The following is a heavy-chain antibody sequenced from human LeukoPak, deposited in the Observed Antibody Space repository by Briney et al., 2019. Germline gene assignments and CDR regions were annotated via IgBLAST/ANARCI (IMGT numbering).Heavy chain of an antibody. CDR1: GFTFSSYW. Sequence: GGSLRLSCAASGFTFSSYWMSWVRQAPGKGLEWVANIKQDGSEKYYVDSVKGRFTISRDNAKNSLYLQMNSLRAEDTAVYYCARVTYYYDSSGYYGGYWGQGTLVTVSS. CDR3: ARVTYYYDSSGYYGGY. J-gene: IGHJ4*02. V-gene: IGHV3-7*01. CDR2: IKQDGSEK. D-gene: IGHD3-22*01.